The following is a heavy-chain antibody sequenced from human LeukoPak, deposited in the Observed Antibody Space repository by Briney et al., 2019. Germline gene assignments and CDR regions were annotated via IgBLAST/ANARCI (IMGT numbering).Heavy chain of an antibody. D-gene: IGHD2-2*01. CDR1: GFTFSSYG. V-gene: IGHV3-33*01. Sequence: PGRSLRLSCAASGFTFSSYGMHWVRQAPGKGLEWVAVIWYDGSNKYYADSVKGRFTISRDNSKNTLYLQMNSLRAEDTAVYYCARDWSVVVPAAMPDYWGQGTLVTVSS. CDR3: ARDWSVVVPAAMPDY. CDR2: IWYDGSNK. J-gene: IGHJ4*02.